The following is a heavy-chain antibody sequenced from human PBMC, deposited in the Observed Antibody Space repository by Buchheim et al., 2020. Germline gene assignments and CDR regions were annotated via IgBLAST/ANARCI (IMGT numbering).Heavy chain of an antibody. D-gene: IGHD2-8*01. CDR1: GFTFSSYG. V-gene: IGHV3-30*03. J-gene: IGHJ4*02. CDR2: ISYDGSNK. CDR3: IVLMVYASFDY. Sequence: QVQLVESGGGVVQPGRSLRLSCAASGFTFSSYGMHWVRQAPGKGLEWVAVISYDGSNKYYADSVKGRFTISRDNSKNTLYLQMNSLRAEDTAVYYCIVLMVYASFDYWGQGTL.